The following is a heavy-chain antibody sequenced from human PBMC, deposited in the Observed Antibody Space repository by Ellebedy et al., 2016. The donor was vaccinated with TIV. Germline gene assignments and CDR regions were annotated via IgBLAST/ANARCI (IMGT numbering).Heavy chain of an antibody. D-gene: IGHD1-1*01. CDR1: GYTFSGYY. CDR2: IYPYNGDT. J-gene: IGHJ4*02. V-gene: IGHV1-2*02. Sequence: ASVKVSCKASGYTFSGYYVHWVRQAPGQGLEWMGWIYPYNGDTNYAQKFQGRVTMTRDTSISTGYMELSGLKSDDTAVYYCARDLTGTTSDYWGQGTLVTVSS. CDR3: ARDLTGTTSDY.